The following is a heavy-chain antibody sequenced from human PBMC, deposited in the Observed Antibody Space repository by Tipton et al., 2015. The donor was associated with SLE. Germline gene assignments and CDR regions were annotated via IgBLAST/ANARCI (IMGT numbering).Heavy chain of an antibody. Sequence: SLRLSCAASGFTFSSYAMSWVRQAPGKGLERVSAISGSGGSTYYADSVKGRFTISRDNSKNTLYLQMNSLRAEDTAVYDCAKDLQLLFADGSDWGQGTLVTVSS. V-gene: IGHV3-23*01. CDR3: AKDLQLLFADGSD. CDR1: GFTFSSYA. D-gene: IGHD2-2*01. J-gene: IGHJ4*02. CDR2: ISGSGGST.